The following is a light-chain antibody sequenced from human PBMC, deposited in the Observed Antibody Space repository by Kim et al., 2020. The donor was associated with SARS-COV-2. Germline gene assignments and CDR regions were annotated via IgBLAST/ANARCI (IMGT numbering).Light chain of an antibody. CDR3: QSYDGNNWV. CDR2: EDN. J-gene: IGLJ3*02. CDR1: SGSIASNY. Sequence: NFMLTQPHSVSASPGKTVTISCTGSSGSIASNYVQWYQQRPGRVPTTVIYEDNQRPSGVPDRFSGSIDSSSNSDSLIISELKTEDEANYYCQSYDGNNWVFGGGTKVTVL. V-gene: IGLV6-57*02.